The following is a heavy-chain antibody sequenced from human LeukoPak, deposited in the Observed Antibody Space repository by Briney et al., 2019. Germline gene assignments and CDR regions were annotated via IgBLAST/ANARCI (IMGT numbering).Heavy chain of an antibody. D-gene: IGHD6-19*01. CDR1: GYTFTSYG. Sequence: ASVKVSCKTSGYTFTSYGISWVRQAPGQGLEWMGWISAYNGNTNYAQKVQGRVTMTTGTSTSTAYMELRSLRSDDTAVYYCARGLQENLAWLTAFSAFDIWGQGTMVTVSS. J-gene: IGHJ3*02. V-gene: IGHV1-18*01. CDR2: ISAYNGNT. CDR3: ARGLQENLAWLTAFSAFDI.